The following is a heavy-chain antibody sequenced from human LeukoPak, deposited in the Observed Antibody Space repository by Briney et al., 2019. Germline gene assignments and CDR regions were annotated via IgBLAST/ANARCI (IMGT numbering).Heavy chain of an antibody. V-gene: IGHV3-21*01. CDR2: IGSTGAYI. D-gene: IGHD4-23*01. Sequence: PGGSLRLSCAASGFTFSSYSMNWVRQAPGKGLEWLSSIGSTGAYIFYADSMKGRFTISRDNTKNSLYLQKNSLRVEDTAVYYCARDRWELLRSIDFWGQGALVTVS. CDR3: ARDRWELLRSIDF. J-gene: IGHJ4*02. CDR1: GFTFSSYS.